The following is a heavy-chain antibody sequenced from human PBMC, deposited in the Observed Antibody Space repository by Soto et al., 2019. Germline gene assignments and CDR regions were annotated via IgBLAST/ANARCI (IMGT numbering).Heavy chain of an antibody. CDR1: GGSVSSGSYY. CDR2: IYYSGST. J-gene: IGHJ6*02. CDR3: ARDRHSGYYSAMDV. D-gene: IGHD2-21*01. Sequence: SETLSLTCTVSGGSVSSGSYYWSWIRQPPGKGLEWIGYIYYSGSTNYNPSLKSRVTISVDTSKNQFSLKLSSVTAADTAVYSWARDRHSGYYSAMDVWGHGTRVTVCS. V-gene: IGHV4-61*01.